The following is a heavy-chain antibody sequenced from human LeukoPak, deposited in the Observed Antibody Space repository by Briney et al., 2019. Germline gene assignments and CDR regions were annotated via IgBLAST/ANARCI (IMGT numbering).Heavy chain of an antibody. CDR1: GGTFSSYA. J-gene: IGHJ6*02. D-gene: IGHD3-3*01. CDR2: IIPIFGTA. Sequence: GASVKVSCKASGGTFSSYAISWVRQAPGQGLEWMGGIIPIFGTANYAQKFQGRVTITADESTSTAYMELSSLGSEDTAVYYCVRYDFWSGQNPYYYGMDVWGQGTTVTVSS. CDR3: VRYDFWSGQNPYYYGMDV. V-gene: IGHV1-69*13.